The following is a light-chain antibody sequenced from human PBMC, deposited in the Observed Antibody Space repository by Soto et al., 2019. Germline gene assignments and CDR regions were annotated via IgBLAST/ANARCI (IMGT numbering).Light chain of an antibody. CDR1: SSDGGGYNY. J-gene: IGLJ1*01. Sequence: QSALTQPASVSGSPGQSITISCTGTSSDGGGYNYVAWYQQHPGKVPRLMIYEVSNRPSGVSNRFSGSKSGSTASLTISGLQAEDEADYYCISYTSSSTSYVFGTGTKLTVL. V-gene: IGLV2-14*01. CDR3: ISYTSSSTSYV. CDR2: EVS.